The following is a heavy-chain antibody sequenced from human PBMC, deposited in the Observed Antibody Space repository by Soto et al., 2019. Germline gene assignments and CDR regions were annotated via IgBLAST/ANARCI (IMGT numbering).Heavy chain of an antibody. J-gene: IGHJ5*02. CDR3: ARDDGSGWFFEAA. CDR2: IIPIFDSA. CDR1: GGSISSFA. D-gene: IGHD6-19*01. Sequence: QVQLVQSGAEGKKPGSSVKVSCKASGGSISSFAISWVRQAPGQGLDWMGGIIPIFDSANYAQKFQGRVTITADASTSTVYMELSSLRSEDTAVYYCARDDGSGWFFEAAWGQGTLVTVSS. V-gene: IGHV1-69*12.